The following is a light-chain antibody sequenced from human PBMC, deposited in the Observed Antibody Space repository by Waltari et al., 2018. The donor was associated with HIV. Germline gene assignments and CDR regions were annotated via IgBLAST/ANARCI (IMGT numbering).Light chain of an antibody. CDR2: GNH. Sequence: QSVLTQPPSASGTPGPRVTITCSESSSNIGTKTVNWYQQLPGSAPKFLMYGNHVRPSGVPDRFSGSKSGTSASLAISGLRSEDGADYYCSAWDDSLNAWVFGGGTKVTVL. CDR3: SAWDDSLNAWV. V-gene: IGLV1-44*01. CDR1: SSNIGTKT. J-gene: IGLJ3*02.